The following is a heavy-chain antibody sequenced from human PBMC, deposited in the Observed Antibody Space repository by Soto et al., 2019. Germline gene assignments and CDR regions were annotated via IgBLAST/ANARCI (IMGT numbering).Heavy chain of an antibody. CDR2: IYYTGST. CDR1: GGSISSADYY. CDR3: ARANYYDGTCHFDY. V-gene: IGHV4-30-4*01. J-gene: IGHJ4*02. Sequence: QVPLQESGPGLVKPSQTLSLTCTVSGGSISSADYYWSWIRQPPRKGLEWIGYIYYTGSTYYNPSLKSRAIISVDTSKNQLSLNLASVTAADTAVYYCARANYYDGTCHFDYWGQGTLVTVSS. D-gene: IGHD3-22*01.